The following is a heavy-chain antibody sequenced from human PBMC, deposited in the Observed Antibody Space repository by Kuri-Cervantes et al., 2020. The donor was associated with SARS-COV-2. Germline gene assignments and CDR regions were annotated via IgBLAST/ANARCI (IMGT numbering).Heavy chain of an antibody. J-gene: IGHJ3*01. Sequence: SETLSLTCSTSGDSITSYYWSWIRQPPGKGLEWIGYIYYSGSTNYNPSPKTRVTISVDTSKNPFSLKLSSVTAADTAVYYCAMVSHYYFWCGYYPPDAFDFCGQGTMVTVSS. CDR2: IYYSGST. CDR1: GDSITSYY. V-gene: IGHV4-59*01. D-gene: IGHD3-3*01. CDR3: AMVSHYYFWCGYYPPDAFDF.